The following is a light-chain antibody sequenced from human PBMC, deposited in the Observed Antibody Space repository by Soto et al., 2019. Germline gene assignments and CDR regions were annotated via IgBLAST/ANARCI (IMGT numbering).Light chain of an antibody. J-gene: IGKJ1*01. Sequence: EIVMTQSPATLSVSPGARATLSCRASQSVSSNLSWDQQKPGQAPRLLISGASTRATGIPARFSGSGSGTEFTLTISSLQSEDFAVYFCQQDNNWPRTFGQGTKVEIK. CDR2: GAS. CDR1: QSVSSN. CDR3: QQDNNWPRT. V-gene: IGKV3-15*01.